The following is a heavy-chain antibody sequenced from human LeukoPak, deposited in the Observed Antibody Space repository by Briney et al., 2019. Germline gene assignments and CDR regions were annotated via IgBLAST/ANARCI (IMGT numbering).Heavy chain of an antibody. CDR1: GGSISSSNW. CDR3: ARVARVGSGWFDP. V-gene: IGHV4-4*02. Sequence: PSETLSLTCAVSGGSISSSNWWSWVRPPPGKGLEWIGEIYHSGSTNYNPSLESRVTISVDKSKNQFSLKLSSVTAADTAVYYCARVARVGSGWFDPWGQGTLVTVSS. J-gene: IGHJ5*02. CDR2: IYHSGST. D-gene: IGHD6-25*01.